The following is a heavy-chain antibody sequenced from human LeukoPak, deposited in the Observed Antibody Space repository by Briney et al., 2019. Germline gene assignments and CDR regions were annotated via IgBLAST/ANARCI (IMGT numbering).Heavy chain of an antibody. J-gene: IGHJ4*02. CDR2: ISAHNGNT. V-gene: IGHV1-18*01. CDR3: ARENYCSGGRCYSGATDY. D-gene: IGHD2-15*01. Sequence: GASVKLSCKASGYTFTGYGISWVRHAPAQGLELMGWISAHNGNTKYAQKLQGRVTMTTDTSTSTVFMELRSLRSDDTAVYYCARENYCSGGRCYSGATDYWGQGTLVIVSS. CDR1: GYTFTGYG.